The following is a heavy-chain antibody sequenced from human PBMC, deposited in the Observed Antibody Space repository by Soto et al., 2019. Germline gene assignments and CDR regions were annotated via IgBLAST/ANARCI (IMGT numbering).Heavy chain of an antibody. J-gene: IGHJ6*02. CDR3: GKDVASREDQRGNYSGMDV. CDR2: ISYDGGNR. CDR1: GFTFSNFG. Sequence: QVQLVESGGGVVQPGRSLRLSCAASGFTFSNFGRHWVRQAPGKGLECVAVISYDGGNRYYVDSVKGRFTISRDNSKNTLYLQMNSLRAEDTAVYYAGKDVASREDQRGNYSGMDVWGPGTTVTVSS. D-gene: IGHD2-15*01. V-gene: IGHV3-30*18.